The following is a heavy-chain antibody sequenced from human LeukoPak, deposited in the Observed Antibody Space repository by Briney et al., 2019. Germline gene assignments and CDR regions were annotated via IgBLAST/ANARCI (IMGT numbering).Heavy chain of an antibody. CDR2: IRYDGSDK. V-gene: IGHV3-30*02. CDR1: GFTFSSSG. J-gene: IGHJ4*02. CDR3: ATKPGNY. Sequence: GGSLRLSCAASGFTFSSSGIHWVRQAPGKGLEWVAFIRYDGSDKYYADSVKGRFTISRDTSKNTLYLQMNSLRAEDTAVYYCATKPGNYWGQGTLVTVSS.